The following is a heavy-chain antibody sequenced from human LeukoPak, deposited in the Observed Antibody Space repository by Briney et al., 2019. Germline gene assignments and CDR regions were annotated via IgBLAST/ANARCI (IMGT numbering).Heavy chain of an antibody. J-gene: IGHJ4*02. D-gene: IGHD3-22*01. CDR2: INSDGSST. Sequence: PGGSLRLSCAASGFTFSSSWMYWVRQAPGKGLVWVSGINSDGSSTNYADSVKGRFTISRDNAKNTLYLQMNSLRAEDTAVYYCARADYYYDSSGGFDYWGQGTLVTVSS. CDR1: GFTFSSSW. CDR3: ARADYYYDSSGGFDY. V-gene: IGHV3-74*01.